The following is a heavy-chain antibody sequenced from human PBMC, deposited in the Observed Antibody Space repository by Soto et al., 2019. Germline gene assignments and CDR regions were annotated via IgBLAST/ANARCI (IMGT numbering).Heavy chain of an antibody. CDR2: MNPNSGNT. V-gene: IGHV1-8*01. CDR3: AVGATHGSQYYYYGMDV. J-gene: IGHJ6*02. CDR1: GYTFTSYD. Sequence: GASVKVSCKASGYTFTSYDINWVRQATGQGLEWMGWMNPNSGNTGYAQKFQGRVTMTRNTSISTAYMELSSLRSEDTAVYYCAVGATHGSQYYYYGMDVWGQGTTVTVSS. D-gene: IGHD1-26*01.